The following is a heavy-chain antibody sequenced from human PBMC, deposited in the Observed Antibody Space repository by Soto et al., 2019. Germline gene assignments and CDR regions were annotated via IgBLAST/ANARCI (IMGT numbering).Heavy chain of an antibody. Sequence: QLQLQESGPGLMKPSETLSLTCTVSGGSISTSYYYWGWIRQSPGKGLEWIGAIYYTGTTYYNPPLQSRATISVDTSKNQFSLKMSSVTAADTAVYFCARQAGAFGYYMDVWGKGPTVTVSS. CDR1: GGSISTSYYY. CDR3: ARQAGAFGYYMDV. V-gene: IGHV4-39*01. CDR2: IYYTGTT. J-gene: IGHJ6*03. D-gene: IGHD3-16*01.